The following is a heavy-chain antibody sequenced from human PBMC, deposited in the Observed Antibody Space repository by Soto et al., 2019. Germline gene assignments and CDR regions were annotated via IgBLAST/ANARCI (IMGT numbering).Heavy chain of an antibody. CDR1: GYTFTIYG. J-gene: IGHJ6*04. D-gene: IGHD5-12*01. CDR3: VSALGYSGYAGMDV. V-gene: IGHV1-18*01. Sequence: QVQLVQSGGEVKKPGASVKVSCKASGYTFTIYGINWVRQAPGQGLEWMGWISPDNGNTNYAQKLQGRVTMTTDTSTSPAYIGLRSLRSDDTPVYYCVSALGYSGYAGMDVWGKGTTVTVSS. CDR2: ISPDNGNT.